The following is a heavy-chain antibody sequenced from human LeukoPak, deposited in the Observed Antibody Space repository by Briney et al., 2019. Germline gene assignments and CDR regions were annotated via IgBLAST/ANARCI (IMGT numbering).Heavy chain of an antibody. V-gene: IGHV4-39*07. CDR3: ARGVGYSSSWNAYNWFDP. CDR2: IYYSGST. CDR1: GGSISSSIYY. D-gene: IGHD6-13*01. Sequence: SETLSLTCAVSGGSISSSIYYWGWIRQAPGKGLEWIGSIYYSGSTYYNPSLKGRVTISVDPSKNQFSLKLGSVTAADTAVYYCARGVGYSSSWNAYNWFDPWGQGTLVTVSS. J-gene: IGHJ5*02.